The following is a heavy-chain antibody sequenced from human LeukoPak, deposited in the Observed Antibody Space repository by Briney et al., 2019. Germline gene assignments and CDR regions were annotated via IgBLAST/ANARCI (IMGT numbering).Heavy chain of an antibody. J-gene: IGHJ4*02. V-gene: IGHV1-69-2*01. D-gene: IGHD2-2*01. CDR2: VDPEDGET. Sequence: ATVKISCKVSGYTFTDYYMHWVQQAPGKGLEWMGLVDPEDGETIYAEKFQGGVTITADTSTDTAYMELSSLRSEDTAVYYCATVPPLCSSTSCYPNWGQGTLVTVSS. CDR3: ATVPPLCSSTSCYPN. CDR1: GYTFTDYY.